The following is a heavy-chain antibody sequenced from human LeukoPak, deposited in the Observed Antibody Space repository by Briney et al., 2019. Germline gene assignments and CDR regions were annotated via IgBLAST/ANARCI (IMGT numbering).Heavy chain of an antibody. CDR3: AKVGGVSYRGYYFDY. CDR1: GFTFSSYA. J-gene: IGHJ4*02. CDR2: ISGSGGST. V-gene: IGHV3-23*01. Sequence: GGSLRLSCAASGFTFSSYAMSWVRQAPGKGLEWVSAISGSGGSTYYADSVKGRFTISRDNSKNTLYLQMNSLRAEDTAVCYCAKVGGVSYRGYYFDYWGQGTLVTVSS. D-gene: IGHD1-26*01.